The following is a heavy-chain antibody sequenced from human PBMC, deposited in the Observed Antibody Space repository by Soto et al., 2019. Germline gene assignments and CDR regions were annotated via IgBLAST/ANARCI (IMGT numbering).Heavy chain of an antibody. CDR3: ARDKRDLRFLEWSYYFDY. CDR1: GFTFSGCA. J-gene: IGHJ4*02. D-gene: IGHD3-3*01. CDR2: ISYVGSNK. Sequence: QVQLVESGGGVVQPGRSLRLSCAASGFTFSGCAMHWVRQAPGTGLEWVAVISYVGSNKYYADSVKGRFTISRDNSKNTLYLHMNSLRAEDKAVYYCARDKRDLRFLEWSYYFDYWGQGTLVTVSS. V-gene: IGHV3-30-3*01.